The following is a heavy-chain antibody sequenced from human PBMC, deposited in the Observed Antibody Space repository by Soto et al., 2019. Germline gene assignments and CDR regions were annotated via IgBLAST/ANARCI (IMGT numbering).Heavy chain of an antibody. D-gene: IGHD3-10*01. CDR3: RCRYGSGSYYVGMDV. CDR1: GGSISSSNW. Sequence: SETLSLTCAVSGGSISSSNWWSWVRQPPGKGLEWIGEIYHSGSTNYNPSLKSRVTISVDKSKNQFSLKLSSVTAADTAVYYCRCRYGSGSYYVGMDVWGQGTTVTVSS. J-gene: IGHJ6*02. V-gene: IGHV4-4*02. CDR2: IYHSGST.